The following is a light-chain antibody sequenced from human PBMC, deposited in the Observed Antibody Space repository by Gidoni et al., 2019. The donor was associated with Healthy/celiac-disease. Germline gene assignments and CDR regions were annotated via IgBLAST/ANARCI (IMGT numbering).Light chain of an antibody. V-gene: IGLV1-44*01. CDR2: NNH. CDR3: EAWDDTLNGRV. J-gene: IGLJ3*02. Sequence: QSALTPSPSASGTPGQRVTISCSGRPSNIGKNTVNWYQQLPGAAPKLLIYNNHQRPAGVPDRFSASKSGTSASLAISGLQSADEADYYCEAWDDTLNGRVFGGGTKVTVL. CDR1: PSNIGKNT.